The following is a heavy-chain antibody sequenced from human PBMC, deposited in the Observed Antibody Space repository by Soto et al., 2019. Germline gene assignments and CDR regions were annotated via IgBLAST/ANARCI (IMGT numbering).Heavy chain of an antibody. CDR2: IYYSGST. V-gene: IGHV4-61*01. Sequence: PSETLSLTCTVSGGSVSSGSYYWSWIRQPPGKGLEWIGYIYYSGSTNYNPSLKSRVTISVVTSKNQFSLKLSSVTAADTAVYYCARRLYYDSSGFEGGGMDVWGQGTTVTVSS. J-gene: IGHJ6*02. D-gene: IGHD3-22*01. CDR1: GGSVSSGSYY. CDR3: ARRLYYDSSGFEGGGMDV.